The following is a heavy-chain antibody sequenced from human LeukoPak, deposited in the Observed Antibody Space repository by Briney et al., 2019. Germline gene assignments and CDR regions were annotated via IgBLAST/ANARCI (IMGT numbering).Heavy chain of an antibody. CDR2: IKHSGST. Sequence: SETLSLTCAVYGGSFSGYYWSWIRQPPGKGLEWIGEIKHSGSTNYNPSPKSRVTITVATSKNQFSLNLSSVTPADTACFYFARGSIPGYDFWIGYRKPRFDPWGQGTLVTASP. CDR3: ARGSIPGYDFWIGYRKPRFDP. CDR1: GGSFSGYY. J-gene: IGHJ5*02. V-gene: IGHV4-34*01. D-gene: IGHD3-3*01.